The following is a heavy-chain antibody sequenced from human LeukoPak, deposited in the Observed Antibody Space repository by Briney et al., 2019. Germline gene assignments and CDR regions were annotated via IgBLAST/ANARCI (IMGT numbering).Heavy chain of an antibody. Sequence: GGSLRLSCAASGFTFSSDALSWVRQAPGKGLEWVAFSSSSGNYIYYADSVKGRFIISRDNAKSSLDLQLNSLRAEDTALYYCARGQQLDYWGQGILVTVSS. J-gene: IGHJ4*02. CDR3: ARGQQLDY. CDR1: GFTFSSDA. D-gene: IGHD6-13*01. V-gene: IGHV3-21*01. CDR2: SSSSGNYI.